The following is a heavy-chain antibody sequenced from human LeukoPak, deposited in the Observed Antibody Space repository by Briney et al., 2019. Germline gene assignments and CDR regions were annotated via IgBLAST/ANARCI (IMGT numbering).Heavy chain of an antibody. Sequence: GSLRLSCAVSGYDFGDYTMHWVRQPPGKGLEWVSLISWNSGSIKYTESVKGRFTISRDNSKNSLYLQMSSLRTEDTALYYCARNIYKSGDFRGDFWGQGTLSPSPQ. D-gene: IGHD2-21*01. J-gene: IGHJ4*02. CDR2: ISWNSGSI. CDR1: GYDFGDYT. V-gene: IGHV3-43*01. CDR3: ARNIYKSGDFRGDF.